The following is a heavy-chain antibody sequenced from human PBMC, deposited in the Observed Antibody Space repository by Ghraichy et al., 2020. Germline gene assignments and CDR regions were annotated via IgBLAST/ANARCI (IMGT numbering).Heavy chain of an antibody. V-gene: IGHV3-13*01. D-gene: IGHD6-6*01. CDR2: IGTAGDT. Sequence: GGSLRLSCAASGFTFSSYDMHWVRQATGKGLEWVSAIGTAGDTYYPGSVKGRFTISRENAKNSLYLQMNSLRAGDTAVYYCARAGSSSARKHDYYYYGMDVWGQGTTVTVSS. CDR3: ARAGSSSARKHDYYYYGMDV. J-gene: IGHJ6*02. CDR1: GFTFSSYD.